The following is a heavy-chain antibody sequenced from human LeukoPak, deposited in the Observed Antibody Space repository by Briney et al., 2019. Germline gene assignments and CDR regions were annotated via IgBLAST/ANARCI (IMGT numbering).Heavy chain of an antibody. V-gene: IGHV4-34*01. CDR2: INHSGST. D-gene: IGHD2-2*01. J-gene: IGHJ4*02. CDR3: ARGRSGPYIVVVPAAPARFDY. CDR1: GGSFSGCY. Sequence: KPSETLSLTCAVYGGSFSGCYWSWIRQPPGKGLEWIGEINHSGSTNYNPSLKSRVTISVDTSKNQFSLKLSSVTAADTAVYYCARGRSGPYIVVVPAAPARFDYWGQGTLVTVSS.